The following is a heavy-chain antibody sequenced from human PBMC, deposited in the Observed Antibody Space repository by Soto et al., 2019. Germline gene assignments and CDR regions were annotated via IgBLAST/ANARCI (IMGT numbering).Heavy chain of an antibody. J-gene: IGHJ6*02. CDR3: ARDRGKPHPLLRFLEWSQYGMDV. D-gene: IGHD3-3*01. V-gene: IGHV3-21*01. CDR2: ISSSSSYI. CDR1: GFTFSSYS. Sequence: GGSLRLSCAASGFTFSSYSMNWVRQAPGKGLEWVSSISSSSSYIYYADSVKGRFTISRGNAKNSLYLQMNSLRAEDTAVYYCARDRGKPHPLLRFLEWSQYGMDVWGQGTTVTVSS.